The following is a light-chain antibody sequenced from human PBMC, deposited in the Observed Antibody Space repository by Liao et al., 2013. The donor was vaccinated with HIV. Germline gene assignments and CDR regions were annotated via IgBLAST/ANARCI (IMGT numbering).Light chain of an antibody. CDR1: NIGSKS. CDR2: HDK. CDR3: QAWDSSTVV. Sequence: SYVLTQPPSVSVAPGKTATITCGGYNIGSKSVNWYQQKPGQAPVVVIYHDKERPPGIPERVSGTNSGDTATLTISGTQAMDEADYYCQAWDSSTVVFGGGTKLTVL. J-gene: IGLJ2*01. V-gene: IGLV3-21*01.